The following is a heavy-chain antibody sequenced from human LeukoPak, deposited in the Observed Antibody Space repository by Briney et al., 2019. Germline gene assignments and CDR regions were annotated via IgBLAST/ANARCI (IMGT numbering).Heavy chain of an antibody. D-gene: IGHD5-12*01. Sequence: GGSLRLSCAASGFIFSDFYMSWVRQAAGKGLEYIAYISPSSHDIIYADSVKGRFTISRDNAKNSLYLQMNSLRAEDTAVYYCAKDNGIVAPSIPLDYWGQGTLVTVSS. J-gene: IGHJ4*02. CDR3: AKDNGIVAPSIPLDY. CDR2: ISPSSHDI. V-gene: IGHV3-11*05. CDR1: GFIFSDFY.